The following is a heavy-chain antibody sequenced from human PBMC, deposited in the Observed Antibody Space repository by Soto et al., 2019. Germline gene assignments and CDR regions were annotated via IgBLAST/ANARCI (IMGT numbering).Heavy chain of an antibody. CDR1: GGSISSYY. CDR2: IYYSGST. J-gene: IGHJ4*02. V-gene: IGHV4-59*01. Sequence: SETLSLTCTVSGGSISSYYWSWIRQPPGKGLEWIGYIYYSGSTNYNPSLKSRVTISVDTSKNQFSLKLSSVTAAVTAVYYCASGGDYGDFFDYWGQGTLVTVSS. D-gene: IGHD4-17*01. CDR3: ASGGDYGDFFDY.